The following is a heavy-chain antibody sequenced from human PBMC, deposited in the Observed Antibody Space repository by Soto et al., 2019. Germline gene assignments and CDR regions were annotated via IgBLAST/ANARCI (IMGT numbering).Heavy chain of an antibody. Sequence: QVQLQESGPGLVKPSETLSVTCTVSGGSVSSRSHFWSWIRQPPGGGLQWIGYIFYSGRTNYNPALKSRANLSVDTSRNKFSLRLTSVTAADTAVYYCARYDAESGANKIDPWGQGTLVTVSS. CDR1: GGSVSSRSHF. CDR2: IFYSGRT. V-gene: IGHV4-61*01. D-gene: IGHD5-12*01. J-gene: IGHJ5*02. CDR3: ARYDAESGANKIDP.